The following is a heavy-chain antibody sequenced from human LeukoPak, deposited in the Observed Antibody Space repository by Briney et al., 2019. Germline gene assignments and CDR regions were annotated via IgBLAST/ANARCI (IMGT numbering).Heavy chain of an antibody. J-gene: IGHJ4*02. CDR3: ARDPPRYSGSYFGFRDY. D-gene: IGHD1-26*01. V-gene: IGHV3-7*01. CDR2: IKQDGSEK. Sequence: GGSLRLSCAASGFTFSSYWMSWVRQAPGKGLEWVANIKQDGSEKYYVDSVKGRFTISRDNAENSLYLQMSSLRVEDTAVYYCARDPPRYSGSYFGFRDYWGQGTLVTVSS. CDR1: GFTFSSYW.